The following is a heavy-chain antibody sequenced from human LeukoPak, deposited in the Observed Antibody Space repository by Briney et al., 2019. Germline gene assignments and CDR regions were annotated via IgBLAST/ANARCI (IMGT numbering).Heavy chain of an antibody. Sequence: SQTLSLTCTVSGGSISNYYWNWIRQPPGKGLEWIGYIYYTGSTNYNPSLKSRVTMSVDTSKNQFSLNLRSVTPEDTAVYYCARNLIPEQLVRNFWGQGTLVTVSS. CDR1: GGSISNYY. J-gene: IGHJ4*02. CDR3: ARNLIPEQLVRNF. D-gene: IGHD6-13*01. CDR2: IYYTGST. V-gene: IGHV4-59*01.